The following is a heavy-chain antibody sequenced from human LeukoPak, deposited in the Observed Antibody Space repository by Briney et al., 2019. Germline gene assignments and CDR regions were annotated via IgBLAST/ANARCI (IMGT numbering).Heavy chain of an antibody. CDR1: GFTFSSYS. V-gene: IGHV3-48*02. Sequence: PGGSLRLSCAASGFTFSSYSMNWVRQAPGKGLEWVSYISSSSKTIYYAASVKGRFTISRDNAKNSLYLQMNSLRDEDSAVYYCARDMAAAGTRHYYYGMDVWGQGTTVTVSS. J-gene: IGHJ6*02. CDR2: ISSSSKTI. D-gene: IGHD6-13*01. CDR3: ARDMAAAGTRHYYYGMDV.